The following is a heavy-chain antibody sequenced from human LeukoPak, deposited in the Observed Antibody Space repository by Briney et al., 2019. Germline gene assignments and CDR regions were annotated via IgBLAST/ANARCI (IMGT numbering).Heavy chain of an antibody. Sequence: GGSLRLSCAASGFTFSSYEMNWVRKAPGKGLEWVSYISSSGSTIYYADSVKGRFTISRDNAKNLLYLQMNSLRAEDTAVYYCAKEYGYTYGEFDYWGQGTLVTVSS. CDR1: GFTFSSYE. D-gene: IGHD5-18*01. J-gene: IGHJ4*02. CDR2: ISSSGSTI. CDR3: AKEYGYTYGEFDY. V-gene: IGHV3-48*03.